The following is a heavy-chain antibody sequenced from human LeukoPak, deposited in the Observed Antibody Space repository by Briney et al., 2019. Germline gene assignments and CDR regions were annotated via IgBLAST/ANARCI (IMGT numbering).Heavy chain of an antibody. CDR3: ARDVRRIAVAGTGFDY. V-gene: IGHV1-18*01. J-gene: IGHJ4*02. D-gene: IGHD6-19*01. CDR1: GYTFTSYG. Sequence: GASVKVSCKASGYTFTSYGISWVRQAPGQGLEWMGWISAYNGNTNYAQKLQGRVTMTTDTSTSIAYMELRSLRSDDTAVYYCARDVRRIAVAGTGFDYWGQGTLVTVSS. CDR2: ISAYNGNT.